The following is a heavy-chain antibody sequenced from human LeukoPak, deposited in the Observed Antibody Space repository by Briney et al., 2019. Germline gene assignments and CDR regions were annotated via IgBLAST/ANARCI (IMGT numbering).Heavy chain of an antibody. CDR2: ISGSGGST. Sequence: GGSLRLSCAASGFTFSSYAMSWVRQAPGKGLEWVSTISGSGGSTFYADSVKGRFTISRDNSKNTLYLQMNSLRAEDTAVYYCAKDNPKGRTGFDYWAREPWSPSPQ. D-gene: IGHD1-14*01. CDR3: AKDNPKGRTGFDY. V-gene: IGHV3-23*01. CDR1: GFTFSSYA. J-gene: IGHJ4*02.